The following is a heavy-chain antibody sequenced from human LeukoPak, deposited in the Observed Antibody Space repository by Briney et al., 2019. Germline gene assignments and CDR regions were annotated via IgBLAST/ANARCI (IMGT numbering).Heavy chain of an antibody. CDR3: ARDRAALTTDIVLNYYMDV. D-gene: IGHD2-8*02. CDR1: GGSISSYY. V-gene: IGHV4-4*07. CDR2: IYTSGST. Sequence: SETLSLTCTVSGGSISSYYWSWIRQPAGKGLEWIGRIYTSGSTNYNPSLKSRVTMSVDTSKNQFSLKPSSVTAADTAVYYCARDRAALTTDIVLNYYMDVWGKGTTVTVSS. J-gene: IGHJ6*03.